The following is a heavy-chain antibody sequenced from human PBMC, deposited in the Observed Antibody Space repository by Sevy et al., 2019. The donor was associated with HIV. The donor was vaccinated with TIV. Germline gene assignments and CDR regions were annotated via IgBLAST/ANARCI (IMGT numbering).Heavy chain of an antibody. CDR3: ARDRVMTARDYYYYYGMVV. CDR2: ISRDGSRK. Sequence: GGSLRLSCAASGFTFSGYGVHWVRQAPGKGLEWVAVISRDGSRKYYADSVKGRFTISRDNSKKTLYMQMNSLRAEDTAVYFCARDRVMTARDYYYYYGMVVWGQGTTVTVSS. J-gene: IGHJ6*02. CDR1: GFTFSGYG. D-gene: IGHD2-21*02. V-gene: IGHV3-30-3*01.